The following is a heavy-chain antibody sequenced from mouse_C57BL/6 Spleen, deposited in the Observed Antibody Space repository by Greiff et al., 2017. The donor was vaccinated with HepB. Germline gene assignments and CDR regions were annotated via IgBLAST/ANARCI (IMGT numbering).Heavy chain of an antibody. CDR2: IWGGGST. CDR3: AELRVFAY. J-gene: IGHJ3*01. Sequence: VQGVESGPGLVTPSQSLSITCTVSGFSFTSYGVDWVRQPPGKGLEWLGVIWGGGSTNYNSALMSRLSITKDNSKSHIFFKMNSQQTDKTAMYYGAELRVFAYWGQGTLVTVSA. CDR1: GFSFTSYG. V-gene: IGHV2-9*01.